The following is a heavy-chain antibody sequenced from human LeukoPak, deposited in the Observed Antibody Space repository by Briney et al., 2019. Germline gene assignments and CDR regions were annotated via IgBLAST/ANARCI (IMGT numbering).Heavy chain of an antibody. CDR2: INPSGGST. Sequence: ASVKVSCKASGYTFTSYYIHWVRQAPGQGLEWMGLINPSGGSTSYAQKFQGRVTMTRDTSTSTVYMELSSLRSEDTAVYYCAKVVAGDFWSGQFDYWGQGTLVTVSS. D-gene: IGHD3-3*01. V-gene: IGHV1-46*01. J-gene: IGHJ4*02. CDR1: GYTFTSYY. CDR3: AKVVAGDFWSGQFDY.